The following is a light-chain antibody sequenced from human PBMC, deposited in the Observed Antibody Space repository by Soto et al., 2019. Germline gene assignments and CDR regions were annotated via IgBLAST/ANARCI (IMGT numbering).Light chain of an antibody. Sequence: QSALTQPASVSGSPGQSITISCTGTSSDVGGYNYVSWFQQHPGKAPKLKIYEVSNRPSGVSNRFSGSKSGYTASLTISVLQAEAEADYYCSSLTSSGTGVLGGGTQLNVL. CDR1: SSDVGGYNY. CDR2: EVS. CDR3: SSLTSSGTGV. V-gene: IGLV2-14*03. J-gene: IGLJ3*02.